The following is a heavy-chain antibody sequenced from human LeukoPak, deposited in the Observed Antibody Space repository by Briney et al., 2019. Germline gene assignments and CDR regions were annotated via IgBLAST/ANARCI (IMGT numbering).Heavy chain of an antibody. D-gene: IGHD3-3*01. Sequence: SETLSLTCTVSGGSISSYYWSWIRQPPGKGLEWIGYIYYSGSTNYNPSLKSRVTISVDTSKNQFSLKLSSVTAADTAVYYCASEIRRGWILDVWGQGTTVTVSS. V-gene: IGHV4-59*01. CDR2: IYYSGST. CDR3: ASEIRRGWILDV. J-gene: IGHJ6*02. CDR1: GGSISSYY.